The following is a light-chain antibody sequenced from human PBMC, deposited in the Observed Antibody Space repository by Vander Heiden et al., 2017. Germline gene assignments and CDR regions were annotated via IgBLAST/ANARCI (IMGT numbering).Light chain of an antibody. CDR2: LGS. V-gene: IGKV2-28*01. CDR1: QSLLHSNGNSY. J-gene: IGKJ2*01. CDR3: MQAQQTPYT. Sequence: EIVMTQSPLSLPVTPGEPASISCRSSQSLLHSNGNSYVDWYLQKAGQSPQLLIYLGSNRASGVSDRFGGSGSGTDFTLKISRVEAEDVGFYYCMQAQQTPYTFGQGTKLEMK.